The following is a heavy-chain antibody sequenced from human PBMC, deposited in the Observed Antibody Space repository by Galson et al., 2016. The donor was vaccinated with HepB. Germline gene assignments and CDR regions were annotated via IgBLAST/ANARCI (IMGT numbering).Heavy chain of an antibody. Sequence: SLRLSCAVSGFTFSDYVMNWVRQAPGKGLEWVSLISGGGGSTFYADSVRGRFTISRDNSRNTLYLQMNSLTVEDTAVYYCARAPYPGQYLDDDCLEAHYWGRGTLVTVPS. CDR3: ARAPYPGQYLDDDCLEAHY. J-gene: IGHJ4*02. V-gene: IGHV3-23*01. CDR2: ISGGGGST. D-gene: IGHD2-21*02. CDR1: GFTFSDYV.